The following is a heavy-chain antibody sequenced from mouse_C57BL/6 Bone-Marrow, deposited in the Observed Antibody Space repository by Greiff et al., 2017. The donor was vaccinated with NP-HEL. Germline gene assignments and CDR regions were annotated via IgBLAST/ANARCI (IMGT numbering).Heavy chain of an antibody. CDR1: GYTFTSYW. CDR3: TRGSLLSYAMDY. CDR2: IYPGNSDT. D-gene: IGHD2-10*01. Sequence: EVQLQQSGTVLARPGASVKMSCKTSGYTFTSYWMHWVKQRPGQGLEWIGAIYPGNSDTSYNHKFKGKAKLTAVTSASTAYMELSSLTNEDSAVYYCTRGSLLSYAMDYWGQGTSVTVSS. V-gene: IGHV1-5*01. J-gene: IGHJ4*01.